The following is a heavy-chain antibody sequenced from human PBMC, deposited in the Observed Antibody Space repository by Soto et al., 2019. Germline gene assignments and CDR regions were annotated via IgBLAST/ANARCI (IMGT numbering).Heavy chain of an antibody. CDR2: VNNGGGGT. CDR3: ANERLGRGSDY. D-gene: IGHD3-10*01. CDR1: GFTFSNYA. J-gene: IGHJ4*02. V-gene: IGHV3-23*01. Sequence: EVLLLDSGGGLVQPGGSLRLSCAASGFTFSNYAMTWVRQAPGKGPEWISTVNNGGGGTYYADSVKGRFTISRDNSKNTLYLQVGSLRAEDTAVYYCANERLGRGSDYWCQGILVTVSS.